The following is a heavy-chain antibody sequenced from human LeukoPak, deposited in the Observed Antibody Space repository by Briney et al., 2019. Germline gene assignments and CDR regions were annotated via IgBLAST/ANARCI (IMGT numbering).Heavy chain of an antibody. CDR2: IYTSGST. CDR3: ARFKPATGYNWFDP. D-gene: IGHD1-1*01. CDR1: GGSISSGSYY. J-gene: IGHJ5*02. Sequence: SETLSLTCTVSGGSISSGSYYWSWIRQPAGKGLGWIGRIYTSGSTNYNPSLKSRVTISVDTSKNQFSLKLSSVTAADTAVYYCARFKPATGYNWFDPWGQGTLVTVSS. V-gene: IGHV4-61*02.